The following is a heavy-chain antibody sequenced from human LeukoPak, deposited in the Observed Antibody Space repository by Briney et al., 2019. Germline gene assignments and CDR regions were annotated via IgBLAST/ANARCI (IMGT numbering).Heavy chain of an antibody. J-gene: IGHJ5*02. V-gene: IGHV3-23*01. CDR2: ISGSGGST. Sequence: GGSLRLSCAASGFTFSSYATSWVRQAPGKGLEWVSAISGSGGSTYYADSVKGRFTISRDNSKNTLYLQMNSLRAEDAAVYYCAKDPQQQLVGWFDPWGQGTLVTVSS. CDR3: AKDPQQQLVGWFDP. CDR1: GFTFSSYA. D-gene: IGHD6-13*01.